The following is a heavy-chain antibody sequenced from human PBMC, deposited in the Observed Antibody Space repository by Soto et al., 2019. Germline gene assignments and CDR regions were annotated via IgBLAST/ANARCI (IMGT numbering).Heavy chain of an antibody. CDR2: TYYRSKWYN. V-gene: IGHV6-1*01. Sequence: SQTLSLTCAISGDSVSNNSAAWNRIRQSPSRGLEWLGRTYYRSKWYNDYAVSVKSRITINPDTSKNQFSLQLNSVTPEDTAVYYCAREGHCSSTSCSSNWFDPWGQGTLVTVSS. CDR1: GDSVSNNSAA. D-gene: IGHD2-2*01. CDR3: AREGHCSSTSCSSNWFDP. J-gene: IGHJ5*02.